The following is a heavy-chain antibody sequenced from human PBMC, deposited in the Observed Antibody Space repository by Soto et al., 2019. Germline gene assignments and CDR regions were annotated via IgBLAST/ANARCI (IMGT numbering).Heavy chain of an antibody. CDR3: AKEGDSGSYYAPLYYFDY. Sequence: GALRLSCAASGFTFSSYGMHWVRQAPGKGLEWVAVISYDGSNKYYADSVKGRFTISRDNSKNTLYLQMNSLRAEDTAVYYCAKEGDSGSYYAPLYYFDYWGQGTLVTVSS. CDR1: GFTFSSYG. CDR2: ISYDGSNK. D-gene: IGHD1-26*01. J-gene: IGHJ4*02. V-gene: IGHV3-30*18.